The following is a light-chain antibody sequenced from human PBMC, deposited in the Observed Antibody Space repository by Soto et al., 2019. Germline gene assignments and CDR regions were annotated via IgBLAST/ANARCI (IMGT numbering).Light chain of an antibody. J-gene: IGKJ1*01. V-gene: IGKV1-39*01. CDR1: QSISSY. Sequence: DIQMTQSPSSLSASVGDRVTITCRASQSISSYLNWYQQKPGKAPKLLMNGASSLQSGVPSRFSGSGSGTDFTLTINSLQPEDFATYYCQQSYTTPRTFDQGTKVEIK. CDR3: QQSYTTPRT. CDR2: GAS.